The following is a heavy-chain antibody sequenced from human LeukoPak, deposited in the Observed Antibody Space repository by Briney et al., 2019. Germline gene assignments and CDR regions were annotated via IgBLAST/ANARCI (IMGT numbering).Heavy chain of an antibody. CDR3: ARDGTHESLRFLEWDP. V-gene: IGHV4-39*02. CDR1: GGSISSSSYY. D-gene: IGHD3-3*01. Sequence: SETLSLTCTVSGGSISSSSYYWGWIRQPPGKGLEWIGGIYYSGSTYYNPSLKSRVTISVDTSKNQFSLKLSSVTAADTAVYYCARDGTHESLRFLEWDPWGQGTLVTVSS. CDR2: IYYSGST. J-gene: IGHJ5*02.